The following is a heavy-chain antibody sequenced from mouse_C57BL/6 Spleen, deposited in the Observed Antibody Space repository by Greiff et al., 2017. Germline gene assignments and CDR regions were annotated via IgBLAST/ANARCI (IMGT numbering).Heavy chain of an antibody. CDR1: GYSITSGYY. CDR3: ARGGHFGAMDY. J-gene: IGHJ4*01. V-gene: IGHV3-6*01. Sequence: EVQLQESGPGLVKPSQSLSLTCSVTGYSITSGYYWNWIRQFPGNKLEWMGYISYDGSNNYNPSLKNRISITRDTSKNQFFLKLNSVTTEDTATYYCARGGHFGAMDYWGQGTSVTVSS. CDR2: ISYDGSN.